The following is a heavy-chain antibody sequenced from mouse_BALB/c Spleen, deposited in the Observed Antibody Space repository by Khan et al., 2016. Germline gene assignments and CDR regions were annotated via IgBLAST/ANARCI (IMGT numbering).Heavy chain of an antibody. V-gene: IGHV14-3*02. CDR2: IDPANGNT. J-gene: IGHJ1*01. D-gene: IGHD1-2*01. CDR1: GFNIKDTY. CDR3: ATTATDWYFDV. Sequence: VQLQQSGAEFVKPGASVKLSCTSSGFNIKDTYMHWVNQRPEQGLEWIGRIDPANGNTKYDPTFQGKAPITADTSSNKAYLQLSSLTSEDTAVYYCATTATDWYFDVWGAGTTVTVSS.